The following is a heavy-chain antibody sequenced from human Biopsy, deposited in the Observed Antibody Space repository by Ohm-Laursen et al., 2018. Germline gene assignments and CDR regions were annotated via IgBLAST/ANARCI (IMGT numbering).Heavy chain of an antibody. V-gene: IGHV1-18*01. J-gene: IGHJ4*02. Sequence: ASVKVSCKPSGYTFISYSINWVRQAPGQGLEWMGWIRPLNGDTKYGQKFQGRVTMTTDTSTSTVYMELTSLRSDDTAVYYCARGEVTFGELIVSLDSWGQGTLVTVSS. CDR1: GYTFISYS. CDR3: ARGEVTFGELIVSLDS. D-gene: IGHD3-16*02. CDR2: IRPLNGDT.